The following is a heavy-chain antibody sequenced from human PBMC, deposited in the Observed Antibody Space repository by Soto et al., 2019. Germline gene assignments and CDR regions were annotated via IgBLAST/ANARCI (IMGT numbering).Heavy chain of an antibody. CDR1: NGSFSGYY. V-gene: IGHV4-34*01. CDR2: ITNSGYT. J-gene: IGHJ1*01. CDR3: ARGLEYFQH. Sequence: LSLTCDVFNGSFSGYYWSWIRQPPGKGLEWIGEITNSGYTNYNPSLKNRVTILIDRSKNHFSLKVTSVTAADTAVYYCARGLEYFQHWGQGTLVTVSS.